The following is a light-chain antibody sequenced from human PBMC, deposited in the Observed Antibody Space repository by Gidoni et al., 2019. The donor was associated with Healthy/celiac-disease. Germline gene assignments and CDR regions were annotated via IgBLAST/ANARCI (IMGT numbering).Light chain of an antibody. CDR3: QQYGSSPGWT. CDR1: QSVSSSY. J-gene: IGKJ1*01. CDR2: GAF. V-gene: IGKV3-20*01. Sequence: IVLTQSPGTLSLSPGESATLSCRASQSVSSSYLAWYQQKPGQAPRLLIYGAFSMATGIPDRFSGSGSGTDFTLTSSRLEPEDFAVYYCQQYGSSPGWTFGQGTKVEIK.